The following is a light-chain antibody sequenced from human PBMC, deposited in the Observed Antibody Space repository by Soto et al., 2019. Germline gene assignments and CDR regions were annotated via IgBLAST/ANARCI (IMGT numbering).Light chain of an antibody. CDR2: GAS. CDR3: QQYSKWPPIT. Sequence: EIVLTQSPATLSLSPGERATLSCRASQSLSSNFLAWYQQKPGQPPRLLIYGASTRATGIPARFSGSGSGTEFTLTISSLQSEDFAVYYCQQYSKWPPITFGQGTRLEI. CDR1: QSLSSN. J-gene: IGKJ5*01. V-gene: IGKV3-15*01.